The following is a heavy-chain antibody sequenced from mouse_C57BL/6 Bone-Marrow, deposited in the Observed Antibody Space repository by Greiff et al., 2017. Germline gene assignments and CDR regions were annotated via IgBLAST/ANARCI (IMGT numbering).Heavy chain of an antibody. J-gene: IGHJ2*01. V-gene: IGHV1-55*01. Sequence: QVHVKQPGAELVKPGASVKMSCKASGYTFTSYWITWVKQRPGQGLEWIGDIYPGSGSTNYNEKFKSKATLTVDTSSSTAYMQRSSLTSEDSAVYYCADSYYPHYWGQGTTLTVSA. CDR1: GYTFTSYW. CDR2: IYPGSGST. CDR3: ADSYYPHY. D-gene: IGHD2-12*01.